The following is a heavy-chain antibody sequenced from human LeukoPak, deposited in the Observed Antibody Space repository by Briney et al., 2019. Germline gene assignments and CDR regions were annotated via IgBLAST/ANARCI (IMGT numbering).Heavy chain of an antibody. CDR2: MNPNSGNT. V-gene: IGHV1-8*01. Sequence: ASVEVSCKASGDTFTSYDINWVRQATGQGLEWMGWMNPNSGNTGYAQKFQGRVTMTRNTSISTAYMELSSLRSEDTAVYYCARGLTYYYYYYMDVWGKGTTVTVSS. CDR3: ARGLTYYYYYYMDV. CDR1: GDTFTSYD. D-gene: IGHD4/OR15-4a*01. J-gene: IGHJ6*03.